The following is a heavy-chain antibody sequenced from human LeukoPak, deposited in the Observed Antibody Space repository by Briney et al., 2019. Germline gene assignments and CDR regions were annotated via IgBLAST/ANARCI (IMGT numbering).Heavy chain of an antibody. CDR3: ASNPAAGKGDWFDP. V-gene: IGHV4-39*07. D-gene: IGHD6-13*01. J-gene: IGHJ5*02. Sequence: SETLSLTCTVSGGSISSSSYYWGWIRQPPGKGLEWIGSIYYSGSTYYNPSLKSRVTISVDTSKNQFSLKLSSVTAADTAVYYCASNPAAGKGDWFDPWGQGTLVTVSS. CDR1: GGSISSSSYY. CDR2: IYYSGST.